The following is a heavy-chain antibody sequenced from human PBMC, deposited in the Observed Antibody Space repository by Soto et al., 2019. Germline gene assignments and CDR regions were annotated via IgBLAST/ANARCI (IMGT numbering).Heavy chain of an antibody. CDR1: GGSISSGDYY. D-gene: IGHD3-3*01. CDR3: ARWWSGSRQGFDP. J-gene: IGHJ5*02. CDR2: IYYSGST. Sequence: QVQLQESGPGLVKPSQTLSLTCTVSGGSISSGDYYWSWIRQHPGKGLEWTGYIYYSGSTYYNPSLKSGITISVDTSKNQFSLKLSSVTAADTAVYYCARWWSGSRQGFDPWGQGTLVTVSS. V-gene: IGHV4-31*03.